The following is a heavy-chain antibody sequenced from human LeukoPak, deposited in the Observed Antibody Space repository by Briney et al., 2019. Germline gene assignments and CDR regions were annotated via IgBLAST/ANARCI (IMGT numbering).Heavy chain of an antibody. CDR1: GGSISSYY. Sequence: SSETLSLTCTVSGGSISSYYWSWIRQPAGKGLEWIGRIYTSGGTNYNPSLKSRVTMSVDTSKNQFSLKLSSVTAADTAVYYCARAVDWREPQYSSSWFDYWGQGTLVTVSS. CDR3: ARAVDWREPQYSSSWFDY. D-gene: IGHD6-13*01. CDR2: IYTSGGT. V-gene: IGHV4-4*07. J-gene: IGHJ4*02.